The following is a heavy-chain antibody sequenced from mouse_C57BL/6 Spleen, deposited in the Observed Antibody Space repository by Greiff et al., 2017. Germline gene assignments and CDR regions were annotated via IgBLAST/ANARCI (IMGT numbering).Heavy chain of an antibody. Sequence: VKLMESGAELARPGASVKMSCKASGYTFTSYTMHWVKQRPGQGLEWIGYINPSSGYTKYNQKFKDKATLTADKSSSTAYMQLSSLTSEDSAVYYCAREGLLRSYFDYWGQGTTLTVSS. V-gene: IGHV1-4*01. J-gene: IGHJ2*01. CDR1: GYTFTSYT. CDR2: INPSSGYT. CDR3: AREGLLRSYFDY. D-gene: IGHD1-1*01.